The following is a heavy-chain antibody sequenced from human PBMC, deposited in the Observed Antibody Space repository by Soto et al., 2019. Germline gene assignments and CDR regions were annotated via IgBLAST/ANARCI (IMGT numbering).Heavy chain of an antibody. CDR3: ARELGYDFWSGYLGMDV. CDR2: ISSSGSTI. CDR1: GFTFSSYE. Sequence: VGSLRLSCAASGFTFSSYEMNWVRQAPGKGLEWVSYISSSGSTIYYADSVKGRFTISRDNAKNSLYLQMNGLRAEDTAVYYCARELGYDFWSGYLGMDVWGQGTTVTVSS. V-gene: IGHV3-48*03. D-gene: IGHD3-3*01. J-gene: IGHJ6*02.